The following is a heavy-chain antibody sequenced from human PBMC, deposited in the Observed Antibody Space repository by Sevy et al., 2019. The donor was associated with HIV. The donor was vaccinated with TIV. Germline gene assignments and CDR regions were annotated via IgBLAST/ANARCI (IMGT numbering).Heavy chain of an antibody. Sequence: ASVKVSCKVSGYTLTEFSIHWVRQAPGKGLEWMGDFDPGDGDAETPYAQKFRDRLTMTADTSTDTVYMELSSLRSEDTAVYYCATDTTGYHSTLDYWGQGTLVTVSS. CDR3: ATDTTGYHSTLDY. V-gene: IGHV1-24*01. J-gene: IGHJ4*02. CDR1: GYTLTEFS. CDR2: FDPGDGDAET. D-gene: IGHD3-9*01.